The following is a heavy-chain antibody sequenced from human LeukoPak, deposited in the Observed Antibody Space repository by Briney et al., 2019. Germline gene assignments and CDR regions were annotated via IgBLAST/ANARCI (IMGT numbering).Heavy chain of an antibody. V-gene: IGHV1-2*06. Sequence: ASVKVSCKASGYTFTGYYMHWVRQAPGQGLEWMGRINPNSGGTNYAQKFQGRVTMTRDTSISTAYRELSRLRSDDTAVYYCARXSQAPKPNWFDPWGQGXLVTVXX. CDR3: ARXSQAPKPNWFDP. CDR1: GYTFTGYY. CDR2: INPNSGGT. D-gene: IGHD1-14*01. J-gene: IGHJ5*02.